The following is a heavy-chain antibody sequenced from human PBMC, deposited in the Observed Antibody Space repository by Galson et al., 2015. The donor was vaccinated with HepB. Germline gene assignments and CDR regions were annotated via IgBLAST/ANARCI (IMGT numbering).Heavy chain of an antibody. CDR1: GYTFTGYY. CDR2: INPNSGGT. CDR3: ARAHYYGSLNDY. J-gene: IGHJ4*02. Sequence: SVKVSCKASGYTFTGYYMHWVRQAPGQGLEWMGRINPNSGGTNYAQKFQGRVTMTRDTSISTAYMELSRLRSDDTAVYYCARAHYYGSLNDYWGQGTLVTVSS. D-gene: IGHD3-10*01. V-gene: IGHV1-2*06.